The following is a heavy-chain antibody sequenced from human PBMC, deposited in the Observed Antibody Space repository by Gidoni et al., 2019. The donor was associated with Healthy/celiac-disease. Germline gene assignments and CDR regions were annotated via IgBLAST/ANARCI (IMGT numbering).Heavy chain of an antibody. CDR2: ISGSGGST. Sequence: EVQPLESWGGFVPPAGSLRPSCRASGFTSSSYAMSWFRQAPGKGLELVSAISGSGGSTYYADSVKGRFTISRDNSKNTLYLQMNSLRAEDTAVYYCAKDPAAAGTGGFDYWGQGTLVTVSS. CDR3: AKDPAAAGTGGFDY. J-gene: IGHJ4*02. V-gene: IGHV3-23*01. D-gene: IGHD6-13*01. CDR1: GFTSSSYA.